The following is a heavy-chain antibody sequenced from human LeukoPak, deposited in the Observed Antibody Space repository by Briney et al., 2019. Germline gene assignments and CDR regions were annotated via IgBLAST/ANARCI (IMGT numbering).Heavy chain of an antibody. CDR3: ARGPTTVTVVGSMDV. V-gene: IGHV1-69*01. Sequence: SVKVSCKASGGTFSSYAISWVRQAPGQGLEWMGGIIPIFGTANYAQKFQGRVTITADESTSTAYMELSSLRSEDTAVYYCARGPTTVTVVGSMDVWGQGTTVTVSS. J-gene: IGHJ6*02. CDR2: IIPIFGTA. D-gene: IGHD4-17*01. CDR1: GGTFSSYA.